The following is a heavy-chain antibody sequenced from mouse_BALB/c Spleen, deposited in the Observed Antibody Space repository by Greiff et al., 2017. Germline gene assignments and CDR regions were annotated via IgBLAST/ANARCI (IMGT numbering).Heavy chain of an antibody. J-gene: IGHJ2*01. D-gene: IGHD1-1*01. CDR2: IWGDGST. Sequence: VKLMESGPGLVAPSQSLSITCTVSGFSLTGYGVNWVRQPPGKGLEWLGMIWGDGSTDYNSALKSRLSISKDNSKSQVFLKMNSLQTDDTARYYCARGYYYGSSYEVYFDYWGQGTTLTVSS. V-gene: IGHV2-6-7*01. CDR3: ARGYYYGSSYEVYFDY. CDR1: GFSLTGYG.